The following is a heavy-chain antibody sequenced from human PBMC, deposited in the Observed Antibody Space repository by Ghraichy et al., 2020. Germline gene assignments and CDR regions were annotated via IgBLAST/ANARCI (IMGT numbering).Heavy chain of an antibody. Sequence: GGSLRLSCAAAGFTFNTYAMAWVRQAPGKGLEWVLTISGRGDSKYYKKSLEGRFIISRDNSENTLSLQMNSLGDEDTAVYFCARVVGDYGDFNWFDPWGQGTQVTVSS. D-gene: IGHD4-17*01. CDR1: GFTFNTYA. CDR2: ISGRGDSK. V-gene: IGHV3-23*01. CDR3: ARVVGDYGDFNWFDP. J-gene: IGHJ5*02.